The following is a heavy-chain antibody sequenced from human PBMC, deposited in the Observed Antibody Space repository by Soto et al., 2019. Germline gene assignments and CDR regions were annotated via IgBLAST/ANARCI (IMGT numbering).Heavy chain of an antibody. CDR3: ARDLEVKFYDY. CDR1: GCTFTSYY. CDR2: XTPSGXST. Sequence: XSVKVSCKASGCTFTSYYMHWVRQAPGQGLEGMEIXTPSGXSTSYEKKFQXXVTMTRDXXTSKVYMEMSSLSSEDTAVYYCARDLEVKFYDYWGQGTLVTVSS. V-gene: IGHV1-46*01. J-gene: IGHJ4*02.